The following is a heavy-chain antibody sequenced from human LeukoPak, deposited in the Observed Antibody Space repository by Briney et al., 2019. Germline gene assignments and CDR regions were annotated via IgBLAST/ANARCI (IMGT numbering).Heavy chain of an antibody. J-gene: IGHJ6*02. D-gene: IGHD2-15*01. CDR2: IYYSGST. CDR1: GGSISSYY. V-gene: IGHV4-59*01. CDR3: ARLVDYYYGMDV. Sequence: SVTLSFTCSVSGGSISSYYWSWLRQPPGQGLEWIGYIYYSGSTNYHPSLQSRVTISVDTSKHQFSLKLSSVTAADTAVYYWARLVDYYYGMDVWGQGTTVTVSS.